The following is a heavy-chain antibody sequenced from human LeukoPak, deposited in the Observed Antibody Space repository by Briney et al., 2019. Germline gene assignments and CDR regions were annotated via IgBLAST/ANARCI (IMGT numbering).Heavy chain of an antibody. CDR2: ISYDGSNK. CDR1: GLTFSSYG. V-gene: IGHV3-30*18. CDR3: AKDGIAVAGTSDVFIDY. J-gene: IGHJ4*02. Sequence: PGRSLRLSCVASGLTFSSYGVHWDRQAPGKGLEWVAVISYDGSNKYYADSVKGRFTISRDNSKNTLYLQMNSLRAEDTAVYYCAKDGIAVAGTSDVFIDYWGQGTLVTVSS. D-gene: IGHD6-19*01.